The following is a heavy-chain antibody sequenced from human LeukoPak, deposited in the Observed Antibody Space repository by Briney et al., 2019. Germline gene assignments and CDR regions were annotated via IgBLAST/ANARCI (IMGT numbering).Heavy chain of an antibody. D-gene: IGHD3-3*01. J-gene: IGHJ4*02. V-gene: IGHV1-18*01. CDR1: GYPFYTYG. Sequence: ASVKVSCKASGYPFYTYGLSWVRQAPGQGLEWMGQISGNDGATKYAQKFQGRVTMTTDIATSTAYMELTSLTSDDTAVYYCARDVPDFWSGFDSWGQGTLVTVSP. CDR2: ISGNDGAT. CDR3: ARDVPDFWSGFDS.